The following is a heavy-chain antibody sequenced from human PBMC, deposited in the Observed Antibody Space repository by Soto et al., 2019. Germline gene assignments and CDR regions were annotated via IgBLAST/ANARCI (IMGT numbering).Heavy chain of an antibody. J-gene: IGHJ3*02. Sequence: SETLYLTCTVSGGSISSGGYSWSWIRQHPGKGLEWIGYIYYSGSTYYNPSLKSRVTISVDTSKNQFSLKLSSVTAADTAVYYCARVLGYCSSTSRYPKRAFDIWGQGTMVT. V-gene: IGHV4-31*03. CDR1: GGSISSGGYS. CDR2: IYYSGST. D-gene: IGHD2-2*01. CDR3: ARVLGYCSSTSRYPKRAFDI.